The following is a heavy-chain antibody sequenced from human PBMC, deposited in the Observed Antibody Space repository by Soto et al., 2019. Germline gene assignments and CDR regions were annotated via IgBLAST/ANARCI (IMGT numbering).Heavy chain of an antibody. J-gene: IGHJ4*02. Sequence: EVQLVESGGGLVQPGGSLRLSCDASGFIFSNYWMYWVRQTPGKGLVWVSRIDTDGSNTNYGDSVKGRFTIFRDNAKNTLYLQMNSLTVEDTAVYYCARGGSYGDFWGKGTLVTVSS. CDR3: ARGGSYGDF. V-gene: IGHV3-74*01. CDR1: GFIFSNYW. D-gene: IGHD1-26*01. CDR2: IDTDGSNT.